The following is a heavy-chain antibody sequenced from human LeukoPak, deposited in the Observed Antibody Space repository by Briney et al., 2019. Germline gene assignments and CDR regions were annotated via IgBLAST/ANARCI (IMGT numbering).Heavy chain of an antibody. D-gene: IGHD5-18*01. CDR2: ISSKSSDI. V-gene: IGHV3-21*01. J-gene: IGHJ4*02. CDR1: GLTFSGYT. Sequence: PGGSLRLSCAASGLTFSGYTMNWVRQAPGKGLEWVSSISSKSSDIYYADSVKGRFTISRDNAKNSLYLQMNSLRPEETAVYYCARDGEYSYGYGFDYWGQGTLVTVSS. CDR3: ARDGEYSYGYGFDY.